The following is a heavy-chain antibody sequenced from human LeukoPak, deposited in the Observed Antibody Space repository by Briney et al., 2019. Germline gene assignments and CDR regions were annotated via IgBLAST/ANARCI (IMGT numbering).Heavy chain of an antibody. CDR2: IDATRTT. CDR3: ARDWYWYFDL. J-gene: IGHJ2*01. CDR1: GGSIRGYY. Sequence: SETLSLTCTVSGGSIRGYYWSWVRQPAGKGLERIGGIDATRTTYNNPFLQSRVTVSVDTSKNQFSLKLTSVTAADTAVYYCARDWYWYFDLWGRGTLVTVSS. D-gene: IGHD1-14*01. V-gene: IGHV4-4*07.